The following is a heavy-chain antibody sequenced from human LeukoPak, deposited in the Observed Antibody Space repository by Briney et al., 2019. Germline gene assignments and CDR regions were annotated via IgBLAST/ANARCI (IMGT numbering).Heavy chain of an antibody. CDR1: GGSFSGYY. V-gene: IGHV4-34*01. J-gene: IGHJ5*02. D-gene: IGHD2-2*03. Sequence: SETLSLTCAVYGGSFSGYYWSWIRQPPGKGLEWIGEINHSGNTNYNPSLKSRVTISVDTSKNQFSLKLSSVTAADTAVYYCAREIGYCSSTSCPGWFDPWGQGTLVTVSS. CDR3: AREIGYCSSTSCPGWFDP. CDR2: INHSGNT.